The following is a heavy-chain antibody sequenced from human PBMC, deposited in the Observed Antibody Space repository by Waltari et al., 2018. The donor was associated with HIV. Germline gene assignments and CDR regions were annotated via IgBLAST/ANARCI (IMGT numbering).Heavy chain of an antibody. CDR2: IVGSGSQT. D-gene: IGHD5-12*01. Sequence: EVQLVQSGGGLVQPGGSLRLSCEASGVTFRSHAMSWVRQAPGKGREWVSTIVGSGSQTDIADSAKGRFTISRDNAENKLFRQMSRLRVEDSALYYCAKDFDTSGLPYVVIDSWGQGTLVTVSS. CDR3: AKDFDTSGLPYVVIDS. CDR1: GVTFRSHA. J-gene: IGHJ4*02. V-gene: IGHV3-23*04.